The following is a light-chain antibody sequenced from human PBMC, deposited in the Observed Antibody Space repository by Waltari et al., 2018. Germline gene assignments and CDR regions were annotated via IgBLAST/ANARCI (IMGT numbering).Light chain of an antibody. V-gene: IGKV1-39*01. CDR2: SAS. CDR3: QQSYSAPRT. J-gene: IGKJ1*01. Sequence: DIQMTQSPSSLSASVGDRVTITCRASHTIFSYLNWFQQTPGKAPELLIFSASALQRGVPSRLSGSGSGTNFTLTISSLRPEDFATYYCQQSYSAPRTFGQGTKVDFK. CDR1: HTIFSY.